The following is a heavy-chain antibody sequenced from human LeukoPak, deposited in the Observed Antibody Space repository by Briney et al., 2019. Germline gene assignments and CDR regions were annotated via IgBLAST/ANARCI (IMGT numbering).Heavy chain of an antibody. CDR1: GYTFTGYY. CDR3: ARSGSSWSLIIDY. Sequence: ASVKVSCKASGYTFTGYYMHWVRQAPGQGLEWMGWINPNSGGTNYAQKFQGRVTKTRDTSISTAYMELSRLRSDDTAVYYCARSGSSWSLIIDYWGQGTLVTVSS. J-gene: IGHJ4*02. D-gene: IGHD6-13*01. CDR2: INPNSGGT. V-gene: IGHV1-2*02.